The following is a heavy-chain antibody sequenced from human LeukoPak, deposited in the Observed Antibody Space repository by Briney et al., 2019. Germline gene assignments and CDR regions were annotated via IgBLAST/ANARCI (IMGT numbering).Heavy chain of an antibody. V-gene: IGHV3-30*02. CDR2: IRYDGSNK. J-gene: IGHJ4*02. D-gene: IGHD6-6*01. CDR1: GFTFSSYG. Sequence: GGSLRLSCAASGFTFSSYGMHWVRQAPGKGLEWVAFIRYDGSNKYYADSVKGRFTISRDNSKNTLYLQMNSLRAEDTAVYYCAILGIAARSRDFDYWGQGTLVTVSS. CDR3: AILGIAARSRDFDY.